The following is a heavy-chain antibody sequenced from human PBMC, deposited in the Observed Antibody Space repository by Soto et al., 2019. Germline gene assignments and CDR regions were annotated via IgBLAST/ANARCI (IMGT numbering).Heavy chain of an antibody. D-gene: IGHD1-26*01. CDR3: VTPLSGSCSPVDYYYYGMDV. J-gene: IGHJ6*02. Sequence: PGESLKISCKGSGYSFTTPWNAWVRQMPGKGLEWMGRIGPSDSYTKYSPSFQGHFTISADKSISLAYLQWSILKASDTAMYYCVTPLSGSCSPVDYYYYGMDVWGQGTTVTVSS. CDR1: GYSFTTPW. V-gene: IGHV5-10-1*01. CDR2: IGPSDSYT.